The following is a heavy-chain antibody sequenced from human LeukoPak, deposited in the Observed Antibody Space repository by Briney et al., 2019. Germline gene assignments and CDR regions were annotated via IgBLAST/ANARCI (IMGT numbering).Heavy chain of an antibody. CDR3: TRDYRGKDV. D-gene: IGHD3-16*02. CDR2: IKQDGSDK. J-gene: IGHJ6*02. CDR1: GFTFSAYW. V-gene: IGHV3-7*01. Sequence: GGSLRLSCAASGFTFSAYWMSWVRQAPGKGLEWVANIKQDGSDKFYADSMKGRFTIPRDNAKNSVYLQMDSLRVEDAAVYYCTRDYRGKDVWGRGTTVTVSS.